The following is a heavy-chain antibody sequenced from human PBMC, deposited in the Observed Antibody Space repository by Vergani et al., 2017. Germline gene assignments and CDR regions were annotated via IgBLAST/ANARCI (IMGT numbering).Heavy chain of an antibody. V-gene: IGHV3-30-3*01. CDR1: GFTFSSYA. D-gene: IGHD3-3*01. CDR2: ISYDGSNK. CDR3: ARAVQYCDFWHD. J-gene: IGHJ4*02. Sequence: QVQLVESGGGVVQPGRSLRLSCAASGFTFSSYAMHWVRPAPGKGLEWVAVISYDGSNKYYADSVKGRFTISRDNSKYTLYLQMDSLRPEDTAVYYCARAVQYCDFWHDWGQGTLVTVSS.